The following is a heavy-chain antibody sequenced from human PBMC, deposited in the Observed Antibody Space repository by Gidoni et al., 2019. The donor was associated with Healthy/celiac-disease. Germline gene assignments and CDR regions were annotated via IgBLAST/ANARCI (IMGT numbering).Heavy chain of an antibody. V-gene: IGHV3-30*18. D-gene: IGHD2-15*01. Sequence: QVQLVESGGGVVQPGRSLRLSCAASGVTFSSYGMHWVRPAPGKGLEWVAVISYDGSNKYYAASVKGRFTISRDNSKNTLYLQMNSLRAEDTAVYYCAKMVVGSGSITSDYWGQGTLVTVSS. CDR1: GVTFSSYG. J-gene: IGHJ4*02. CDR2: ISYDGSNK. CDR3: AKMVVGSGSITSDY.